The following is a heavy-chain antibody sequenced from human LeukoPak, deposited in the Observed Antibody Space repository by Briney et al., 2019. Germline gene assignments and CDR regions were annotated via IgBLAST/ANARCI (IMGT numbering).Heavy chain of an antibody. V-gene: IGHV1-18*01. CDR1: GYTFTSYG. J-gene: IGHJ4*02. D-gene: IGHD3-10*01. CDR2: ISAYNGNT. CDR3: ARDCATMVRGVIGYYFDY. Sequence: GASVKVSCKASGYTFTSYGISWVRQAPGQGLEWMGWISAYNGNTNYAQKFQGRVTITADKSTSTAYMELSSLRSEDTAVYYCARDCATMVRGVIGYYFDYWGQGTLVTVSS.